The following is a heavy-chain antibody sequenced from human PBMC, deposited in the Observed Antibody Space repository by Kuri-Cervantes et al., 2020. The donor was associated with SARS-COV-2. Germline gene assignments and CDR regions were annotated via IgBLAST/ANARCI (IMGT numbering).Heavy chain of an antibody. J-gene: IGHJ5*02. V-gene: IGHV5-51*01. Sequence: GGSLRLSCKGSGYSFTSYWIGWVRQMPGKGLEWMGIIYPGDSDTRYSLSFQGQVTISADKSISTAYLQWSSLKASDTAMYYCTRQIVVVPAAIYWFDPWGQGTLVTVSS. D-gene: IGHD2-2*01. CDR1: GYSFTSYW. CDR2: IYPGDSDT. CDR3: TRQIVVVPAAIYWFDP.